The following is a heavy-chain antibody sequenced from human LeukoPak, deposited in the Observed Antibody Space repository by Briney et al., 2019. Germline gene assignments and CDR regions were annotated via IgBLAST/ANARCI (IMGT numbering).Heavy chain of an antibody. D-gene: IGHD5-24*01. CDR2: ISGSGGST. CDR3: AKVDAGYNYGY. Sequence: GGSLRLSCAASGFTFSSYAMSWVRQAPGKGLEWVSGISGSGGSTYYADSVKGRFTISRDNSKNTLYLQMNSLRAEDTAVYYCAKVDAGYNYGYWGQGTLVTVSS. V-gene: IGHV3-23*01. J-gene: IGHJ4*02. CDR1: GFTFSSYA.